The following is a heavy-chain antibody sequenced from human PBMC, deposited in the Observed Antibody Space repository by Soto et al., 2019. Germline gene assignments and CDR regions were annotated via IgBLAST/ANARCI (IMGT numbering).Heavy chain of an antibody. D-gene: IGHD2-15*01. Sequence: PSETLSLTCTVSGGSISSSSYYWGWIRQPPGKGLEWIGSIYYSGSTYYNPSLKSRVTISVDTPKNQFSLKLSSVTAADTAVYYCARQQEEYCSGGSCYLYYYYMDVWGKGTTVTVSS. CDR3: ARQQEEYCSGGSCYLYYYYMDV. J-gene: IGHJ6*03. V-gene: IGHV4-39*01. CDR1: GGSISSSSYY. CDR2: IYYSGST.